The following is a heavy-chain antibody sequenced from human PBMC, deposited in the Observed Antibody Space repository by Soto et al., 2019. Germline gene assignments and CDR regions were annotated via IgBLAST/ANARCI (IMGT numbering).Heavy chain of an antibody. CDR1: GYTFTSYG. CDR3: ERAAYYDILTGYGSY. Sequence: ASVKVSCKASGYTFTSYGISWVRQAPGQGLEWMGWISAYNGNTNYAQKLQGRVTMTTDTSTSTAYMELRSLRSDDTAVYYCERAAYYDILTGYGSYWGQGTLVTVSS. V-gene: IGHV1-18*01. D-gene: IGHD3-9*01. CDR2: ISAYNGNT. J-gene: IGHJ4*02.